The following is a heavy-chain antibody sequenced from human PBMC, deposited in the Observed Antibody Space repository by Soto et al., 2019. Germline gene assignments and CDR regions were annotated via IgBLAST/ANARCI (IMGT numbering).Heavy chain of an antibody. CDR3: ATDIVVVVEGAGYYYGMDV. J-gene: IGHJ6*02. CDR2: IIPIFGTA. Sequence: GASVKVSCKASGGTFSSYAISWVRQAPGQGLEWMGGIIPIFGTANYAQKFQGRVTITADKSTSTAYMELSSLRSEDTAVYYCATDIVVVVEGAGYYYGMDVWGQGTTVTVSS. CDR1: GGTFSSYA. D-gene: IGHD2-15*01. V-gene: IGHV1-69*06.